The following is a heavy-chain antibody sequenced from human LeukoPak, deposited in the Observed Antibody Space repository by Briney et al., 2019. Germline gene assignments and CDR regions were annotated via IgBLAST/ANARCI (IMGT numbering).Heavy chain of an antibody. J-gene: IGHJ6*02. CDR3: AKDRTIAAAGRYYYYGMDV. CDR1: GFTFNNYG. Sequence: PGRSLRLSCAASGFTFNNYGMHWVRQAPGKGLEWVAVISYDGSNKYYADSVKGRFTISRDNSKNTLYLQMNSLRAEDTAVYYCAKDRTIAAAGRYYYYGMDVWGQGTTVTVSS. CDR2: ISYDGSNK. V-gene: IGHV3-30*18. D-gene: IGHD6-13*01.